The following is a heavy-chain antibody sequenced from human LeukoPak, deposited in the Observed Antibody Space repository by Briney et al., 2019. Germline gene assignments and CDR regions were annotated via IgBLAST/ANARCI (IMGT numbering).Heavy chain of an antibody. D-gene: IGHD4-11*01. CDR3: AREARGVTTLCYFDY. CDR1: GFTVSSNY. V-gene: IGHV3-53*01. CDR2: IYSGGST. J-gene: IGHJ4*02. Sequence: GGSLRLSCAASGFTVSSNYMSWVRQAPGKGLEWVSVIYSGGSTYYADSVKGRFTISRDNSKNTLYLQMNSLRAEDTAVYYCAREARGVTTLCYFDYWGQGTLVTVSS.